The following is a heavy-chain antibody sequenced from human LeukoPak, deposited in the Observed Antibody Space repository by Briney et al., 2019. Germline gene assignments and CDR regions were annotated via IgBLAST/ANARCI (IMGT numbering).Heavy chain of an antibody. D-gene: IGHD3-10*01. J-gene: IGHJ6*02. CDR2: ISSSSSTI. CDR3: ARDRMGGSYYYYGMDV. CDR1: GFIFSDYY. V-gene: IGHV3-11*04. Sequence: GGSLRLSCAASGFIFSDYYMGWIRQAPGKGLEWGSYISSSSSTIYYADSVKGRFTISRDNAKNSLYLQMNSLRDEDTAVYYCARDRMGGSYYYYGMDVWGQGTTVTVSS.